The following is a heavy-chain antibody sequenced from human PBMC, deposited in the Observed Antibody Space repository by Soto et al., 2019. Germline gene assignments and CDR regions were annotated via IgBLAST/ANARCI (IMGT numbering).Heavy chain of an antibody. V-gene: IGHV4-34*01. J-gene: IGHJ4*02. D-gene: IGHD4-17*01. CDR2: IDYYGST. Sequence: SETLSLTCAVYGGSLSGYSWSWIRQPPGEGLEWIGQIDYYGSTNYNPSLKSRVTISVDTSKNQFSLKLSSVTAADTAVYYCARGSPSQLVLLPPTVVKLDYWGQGTLVTLPS. CDR3: ARGSPSQLVLLPPTVVKLDY. CDR1: GGSLSGYS.